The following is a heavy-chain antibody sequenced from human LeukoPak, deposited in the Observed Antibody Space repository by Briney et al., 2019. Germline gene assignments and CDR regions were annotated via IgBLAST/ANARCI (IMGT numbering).Heavy chain of an antibody. Sequence: GGSLRLSCAASGFTFSSYAMSWVRQAPGEGLEWVSAISGSGGSTYYADSVKGRFTISRDNSKNTLYLQMNSLRAEDTAVYYCAKVNWDSSSWYDYWGQGTLVTVSS. J-gene: IGHJ4*02. D-gene: IGHD6-13*01. V-gene: IGHV3-23*01. CDR2: ISGSGGST. CDR3: AKVNWDSSSWYDY. CDR1: GFTFSSYA.